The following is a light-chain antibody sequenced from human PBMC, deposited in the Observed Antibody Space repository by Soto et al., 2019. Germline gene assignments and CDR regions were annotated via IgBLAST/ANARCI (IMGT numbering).Light chain of an antibody. CDR2: GVT. Sequence: QSVLTQPTSVSGSPEPSITISCTGNHNDIGTYDYVSWYQQHPGRAPRLLIHGVTTRPSGISGRFSASKSGLTASLTISGLQPEDEADYYCSSFTSNRIYVFGPGTKV. CDR3: SSFTSNRIYV. CDR1: HNDIGTYDY. V-gene: IGLV2-14*03. J-gene: IGLJ1*01.